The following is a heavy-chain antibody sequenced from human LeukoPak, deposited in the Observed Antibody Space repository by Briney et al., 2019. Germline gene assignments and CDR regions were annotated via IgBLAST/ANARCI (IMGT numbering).Heavy chain of an antibody. Sequence: SQTLSLTCTVFGGSISSGAYYWSWIRQHPGKGLEWIGYFYYSGSTYYNPSLKSRVTISVDTSKNQFSLDLSSVTAADTAVYYCARDLGDGYLANDYWGQGTLVTVSS. D-gene: IGHD5-24*01. J-gene: IGHJ4*02. CDR3: ARDLGDGYLANDY. CDR2: FYYSGST. V-gene: IGHV4-31*03. CDR1: GGSISSGAYY.